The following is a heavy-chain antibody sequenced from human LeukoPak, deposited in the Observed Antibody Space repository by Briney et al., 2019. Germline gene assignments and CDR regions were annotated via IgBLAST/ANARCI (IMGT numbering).Heavy chain of an antibody. CDR2: IYYSGST. Sequence: SETLSLTCTVSGGSISSYYWSWIRQPPGKGLEWIGYIYYSGSTNYNPSLKSRVTISVDTSKNQFSLKLSSVTAADTAVYYCARGKEGYYYDSSGLNWFDPWGQGTLVTVSS. CDR1: GGSISSYY. D-gene: IGHD3-22*01. CDR3: ARGKEGYYYDSSGLNWFDP. J-gene: IGHJ5*02. V-gene: IGHV4-59*01.